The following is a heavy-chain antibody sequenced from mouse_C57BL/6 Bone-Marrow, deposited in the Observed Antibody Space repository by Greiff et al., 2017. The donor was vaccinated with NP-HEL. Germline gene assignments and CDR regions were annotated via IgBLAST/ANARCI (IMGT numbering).Heavy chain of an antibody. J-gene: IGHJ2*01. CDR3: ARQLRLRLFDY. D-gene: IGHD3-2*02. CDR2: IYPGDGDT. Sequence: QVQLQQSGAELVKPGASVKISCKASGYAFSSYWMNWVKQRPGKGLEWIGQIYPGDGDTNYNGKFKGKATLTADKSSSTAYMQLSSLTSEDSAVYFCARQLRLRLFDYWGQGTTLTVSS. CDR1: GYAFSSYW. V-gene: IGHV1-80*01.